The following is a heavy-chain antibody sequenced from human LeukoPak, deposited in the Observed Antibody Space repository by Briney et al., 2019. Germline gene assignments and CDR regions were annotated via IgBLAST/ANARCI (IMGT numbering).Heavy chain of an antibody. Sequence: NPGGSLRLSCGASGFSFNESYMTWIRQAPGKGLEWVAYISGRSYSMYYADSVKGRFTISRDNARNSLYLHMNSLRADDTAVYYCARGKRRFDSWGQGTLVTVSS. J-gene: IGHJ4*02. CDR2: ISGRSYSM. V-gene: IGHV3-11*01. CDR3: ARGKRRFDS. CDR1: GFSFNESY.